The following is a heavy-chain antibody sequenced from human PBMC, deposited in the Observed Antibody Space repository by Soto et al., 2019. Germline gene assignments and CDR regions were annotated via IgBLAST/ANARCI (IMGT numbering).Heavy chain of an antibody. D-gene: IGHD6-19*01. CDR1: GYTFTGYY. V-gene: IGHV1-2*04. J-gene: IGHJ6*02. CDR2: INPNSGGT. Sequence: QVQLVQSGAEVKKPGASVKVSCKASGYTFTGYYMHWVRQAPGQGLEWMGWINPNSGGTNYAQKFQGWVTMTRDTSISTAYMELSRLRSDDTAVYYCARQFEVGGKYYYYGMDVWGQGTTVTVSS. CDR3: ARQFEVGGKYYYYGMDV.